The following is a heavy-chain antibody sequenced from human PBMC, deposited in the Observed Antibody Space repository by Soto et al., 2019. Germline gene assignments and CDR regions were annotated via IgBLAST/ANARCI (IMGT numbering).Heavy chain of an antibody. Sequence: SETLSLTCAVYGGSFSGYYWSWIRQPPGKGLEWIGEINHSGSTYYNPSLKSRVTISVDTSKNQFSLKLSSVTAADTAVYYCAREGSSSWYRYYYGMDVWGQGTTVTVSS. D-gene: IGHD6-13*01. CDR2: INHSGST. V-gene: IGHV4-34*01. CDR1: GGSFSGYY. J-gene: IGHJ6*02. CDR3: AREGSSSWYRYYYGMDV.